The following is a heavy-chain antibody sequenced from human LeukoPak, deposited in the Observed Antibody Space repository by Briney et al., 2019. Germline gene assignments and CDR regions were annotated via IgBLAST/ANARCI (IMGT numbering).Heavy chain of an antibody. CDR2: IYYRGDT. J-gene: IGHJ2*01. CDR1: GGSMSGYY. D-gene: IGHD4-23*01. Sequence: SETLSLTCTVSGGSMSGYYWSWIRQPPGRGLEWIGYIYYRGDTKYNPSLKSRVIVLIDTFKNQFSLNLNSVTAADTAVYYCARSGNGNIDWYFDLWGRGTLVTVSS. CDR3: ARSGNGNIDWYFDL. V-gene: IGHV4-59*01.